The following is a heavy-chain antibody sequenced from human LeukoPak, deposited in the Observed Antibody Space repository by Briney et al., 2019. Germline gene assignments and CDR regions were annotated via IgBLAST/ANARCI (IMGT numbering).Heavy chain of an antibody. CDR3: ARPLSLGYCSGGSCYGRGAWFDR. J-gene: IGHJ5*02. CDR2: IYRSGST. Sequence: SGTLSLTCAVSGGSISSSNWWSWVRQPPGKGLEWIGQIYRSGSTNYNPSLKSRVTISVDKSKNQFSLKLRSVTAADTAVYYCARPLSLGYCSGGSCYGRGAWFDRWGQGTLVTVSS. V-gene: IGHV4-4*02. CDR1: GGSISSSNW. D-gene: IGHD2-15*01.